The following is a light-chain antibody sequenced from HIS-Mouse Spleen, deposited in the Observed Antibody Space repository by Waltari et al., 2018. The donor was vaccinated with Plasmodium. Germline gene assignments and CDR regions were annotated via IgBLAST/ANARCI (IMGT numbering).Light chain of an antibody. V-gene: IGLV2-14*03. CDR1: RSDVGGYKY. Sequence: QSALTQPASVSGSTGQSSTISCTGTRSDVGGYKYVSWYQQHPGKAPKLMIYDASNRPSGFSNRFSGSKSGNTASLTISGLQAEDEADYYCSSYTSSSTLVFGTGTKVTVL. J-gene: IGLJ1*01. CDR3: SSYTSSSTLV. CDR2: DAS.